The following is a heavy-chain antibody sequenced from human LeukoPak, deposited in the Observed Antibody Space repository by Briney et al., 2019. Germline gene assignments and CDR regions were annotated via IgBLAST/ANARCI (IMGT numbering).Heavy chain of an antibody. V-gene: IGHV3-23*01. D-gene: IGHD3-3*01. Sequence: GGSLRLSCAASGFTFSSYVMSWVRQAPGKGLEWVSAISASGGSTYYADSVKGRFTISRDNSKNTLYLQMNSLRAEDTAVYYCAKGISHYDFWGGSSHDYYMDVWGKGTTVTVSS. J-gene: IGHJ6*03. CDR2: ISASGGST. CDR1: GFTFSSYV. CDR3: AKGISHYDFWGGSSHDYYMDV.